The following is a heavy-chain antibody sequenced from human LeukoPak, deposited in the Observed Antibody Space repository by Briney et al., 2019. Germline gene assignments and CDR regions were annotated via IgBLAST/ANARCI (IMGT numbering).Heavy chain of an antibody. CDR2: IYYSGST. D-gene: IGHD6-19*01. Sequence: PAETLSLTCTLSVGSLSIYYASCIRQPPGKRLECIGYIYYSGSTNYNPSLNSRVTISLDTYKNQFSLKLSAVTAADTAVYYCARDRPGSAWDGFDYWGQGTLVTVSS. V-gene: IGHV4-59*01. J-gene: IGHJ4*02. CDR1: VGSLSIYY. CDR3: ARDRPGSAWDGFDY.